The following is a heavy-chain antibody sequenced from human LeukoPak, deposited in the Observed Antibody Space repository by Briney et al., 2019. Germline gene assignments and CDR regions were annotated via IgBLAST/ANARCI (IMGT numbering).Heavy chain of an antibody. CDR1: GGSFSGYY. CDR3: ARDGTAPGLYFDL. CDR2: INHSGST. V-gene: IGHV4-34*01. J-gene: IGHJ4*01. D-gene: IGHD6-13*01. Sequence: SETLSLTCAVYGGSFSGYYWSWIRQPPGKGLEWIGEINHSGSTNYNPSLKSRVTISVDTSKNQFSLKLSSVTAADTAVYYCARDGTAPGLYFDLWGQGTLVTVSS.